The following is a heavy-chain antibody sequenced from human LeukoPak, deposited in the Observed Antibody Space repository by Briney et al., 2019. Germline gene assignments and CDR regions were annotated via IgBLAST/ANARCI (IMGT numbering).Heavy chain of an antibody. J-gene: IGHJ5*02. CDR2: INPNSGGT. CDR1: GYTFTGYY. V-gene: IGHV1-2*02. Sequence: ASVKVSCKASGYTFTGYYMHWVRQAPGQGLEWMGWINPNSGGTNYAQKFQGRVTMTRDTSISTAYMELSRLRSDDTAVYYCARDPDMSSYGLVRWFDPWGQGTLVTVSS. D-gene: IGHD5-18*01. CDR3: ARDPDMSSYGLVRWFDP.